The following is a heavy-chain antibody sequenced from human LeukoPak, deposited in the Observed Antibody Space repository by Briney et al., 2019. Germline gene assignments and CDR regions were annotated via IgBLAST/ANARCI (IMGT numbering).Heavy chain of an antibody. V-gene: IGHV3-74*01. Sequence: GGSLRLSCAASGFTFSSYWMHWVRQAPGKGLVWVSHIDSDGTSTTYADSVKGRFTISRDNAKNTLYVQMNSLRAEDTAVYYCARGAFGVYAFDIWGQGTLVTVSS. CDR2: IDSDGTST. CDR3: ARGAFGVYAFDI. D-gene: IGHD3-3*01. CDR1: GFTFSSYW. J-gene: IGHJ4*02.